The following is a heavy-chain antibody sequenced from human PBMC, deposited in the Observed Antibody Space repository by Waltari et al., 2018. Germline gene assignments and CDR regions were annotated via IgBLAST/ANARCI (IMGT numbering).Heavy chain of an antibody. D-gene: IGHD4-17*01. V-gene: IGHV3-23*04. Sequence: EVQLVESGGGLAQPGGSLRLSCAASGFTFSSYALNWVRQAPGKGLEWVSAISGSGGSTNYADSVNGRFTISRDNSKNTLYLQMNSLRADDTAIYYCAKDRNGDYYFDYWGQGTLVTVSS. CDR2: ISGSGGST. J-gene: IGHJ4*02. CDR1: GFTFSSYA. CDR3: AKDRNGDYYFDY.